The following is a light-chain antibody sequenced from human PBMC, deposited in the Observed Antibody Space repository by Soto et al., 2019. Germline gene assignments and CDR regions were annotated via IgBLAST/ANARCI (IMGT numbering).Light chain of an antibody. V-gene: IGLV2-14*01. J-gene: IGLJ2*01. CDR2: EVS. CDR3: CSYADGQTLA. CDR1: STDIGAHNF. Sequence: QSALTQPASVSGSPGQSITISCTGTSTDIGAHNFVSWYQQYPGKAPKVIIYEVSNRPSGVSNRFSGSKSGNTASLIISGLQAEDEADYFCCSYADGQTLAFGGGTKLTVL.